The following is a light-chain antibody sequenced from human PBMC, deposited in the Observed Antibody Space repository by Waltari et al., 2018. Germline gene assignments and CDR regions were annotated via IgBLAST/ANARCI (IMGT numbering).Light chain of an antibody. CDR3: MQALQTPRYT. CDR1: QGLLNSNGYNY. Sequence: EIVMTQSPLSLPVTPGESASISCRSSQGLLNSNGYNYLDWFLQNPGQSPQLLIYLGSNRAYGVPDRCSGSGAGTEFTLKISRVEAEDVGVYYCMQALQTPRYTFGQGTKLEIK. CDR2: LGS. V-gene: IGKV2-28*01. J-gene: IGKJ2*01.